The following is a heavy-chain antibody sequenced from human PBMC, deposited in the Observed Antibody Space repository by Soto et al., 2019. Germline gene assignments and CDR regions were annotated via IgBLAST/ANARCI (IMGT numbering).Heavy chain of an antibody. CDR3: ARGPTFAWLPGADLRVIRFDP. CDR2: IYHTGST. V-gene: IGHV4-30-2*01. Sequence: TLSLTRIVPDSSIISDGYSPHCIRQRPCHGLAWIGDIYHTGSTSYNASLKSRVTISVDTSKTQFSLTLTSVTAADTAIYYCARGPTFAWLPGADLRVIRFDPWGQGALVTVSS. J-gene: IGHJ5*02. D-gene: IGHD5-18*01. CDR1: DSSIISDGYS.